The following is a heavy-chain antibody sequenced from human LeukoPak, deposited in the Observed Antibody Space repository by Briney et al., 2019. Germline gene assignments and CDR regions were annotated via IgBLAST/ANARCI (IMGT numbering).Heavy chain of an antibody. V-gene: IGHV4-34*01. CDR3: ARAIVVVPAATSDYFDY. CDR2: INHSGST. J-gene: IGHJ4*02. CDR1: GRSFSGYY. Sequence: PSETLSLTCAVYGRSFSGYYWSWIRQPPGKGMEWMGEINHSGSTNYNPSLKSRVTTSVDTSRNQSSLKLRSVTAADTAVYYCARAIVVVPAATSDYFDYWGQGTLVTVSS. D-gene: IGHD2-2*01.